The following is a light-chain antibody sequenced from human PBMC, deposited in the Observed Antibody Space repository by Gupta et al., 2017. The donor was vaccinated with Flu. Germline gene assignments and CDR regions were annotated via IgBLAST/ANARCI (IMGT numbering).Light chain of an antibody. Sequence: RVIISCSGDSANIGKNTVNWHQQFSGTAPKLLIYSNHQRPSGVPDRFSGSKSGTSASLAISGLQSEDEADYYCAAWDENLNGVIFGGGTKLTVL. CDR3: AAWDENLNGVI. V-gene: IGLV1-44*01. CDR1: SANIGKNT. J-gene: IGLJ2*01. CDR2: SNH.